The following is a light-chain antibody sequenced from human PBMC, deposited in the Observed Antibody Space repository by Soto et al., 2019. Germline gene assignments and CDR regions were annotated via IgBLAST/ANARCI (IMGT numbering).Light chain of an antibody. V-gene: IGKV1-39*01. Sequence: IQSTQSPSSLSASVGDRVTITCRASQGISSYLNWYQQKPGKAPKLLIYAASSLQSGVPSRFSGSGSGTDFTLTISSLQPEDFATYYCQQSYSTWTFGQGTKVDIK. CDR1: QGISSY. CDR3: QQSYSTWT. CDR2: AAS. J-gene: IGKJ1*01.